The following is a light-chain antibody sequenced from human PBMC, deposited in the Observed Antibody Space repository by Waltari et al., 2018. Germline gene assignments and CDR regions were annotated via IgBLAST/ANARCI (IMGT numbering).Light chain of an antibody. V-gene: IGLV2-23*02. J-gene: IGLJ2*01. CDR1: SSDFGSYNL. Sequence: QSALTQPASVSGSPGQSITISCTGASSDFGSYNLVSWYQQHPGKAPKVMIYEVTKRPSGVSDRFSRSRSRNTASLTTSRLQPEDEADYYCSSYAGSGTLDVVFGGGTKLTVL. CDR3: SSYAGSGTLDVV. CDR2: EVT.